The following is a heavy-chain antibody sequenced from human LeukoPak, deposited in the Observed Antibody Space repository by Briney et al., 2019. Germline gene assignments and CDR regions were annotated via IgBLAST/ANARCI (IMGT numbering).Heavy chain of an antibody. V-gene: IGHV3-21*01. CDR2: ISSSSSYI. CDR1: RFTFSSYS. CDR3: AREGIVPAARDYYYYYGMDV. D-gene: IGHD2-2*01. Sequence: TGGSLRLSCAASRFTFSSYSMNWVRQAPGKGLEWVSSISSSSSYIYYADSVKGRFTISRDNAKNSLYLQMNSLRAEDTAVYYCAREGIVPAARDYYYYYGMDVWGKGTTVTVSS. J-gene: IGHJ6*04.